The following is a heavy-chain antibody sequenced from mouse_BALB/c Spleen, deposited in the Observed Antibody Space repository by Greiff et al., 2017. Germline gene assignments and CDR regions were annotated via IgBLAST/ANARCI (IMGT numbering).Heavy chain of an antibody. D-gene: IGHD2-10*02. CDR1: GYTFTSYN. Sequence: LQQPGAELVKPGASVKMSCKASGYTFTSYNMHWVKQTPGQGLEWIGAIYPGNGDTSYNQKFKGKATLTADKSSSTAYMQLSSLTSEDSAVYYCARKQYGKGFDYWGQGTTLTVSS. J-gene: IGHJ2*01. CDR3: ARKQYGKGFDY. V-gene: IGHV1-12*01. CDR2: IYPGNGDT.